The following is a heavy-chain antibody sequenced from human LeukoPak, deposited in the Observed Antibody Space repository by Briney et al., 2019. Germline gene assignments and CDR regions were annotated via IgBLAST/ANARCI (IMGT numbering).Heavy chain of an antibody. CDR3: ARAYCSSTSCYGRSWFDP. CDR1: GYTLTGYY. CDR2: INPNSGGT. Sequence: ASVKVSCKASGYTLTGYYIHWVRQAPGQGLEWMGWINPNSGGTNYAQKFQGRVTMTRDTSISTAYMELSRLRSDDTAVYYCARAYCSSTSCYGRSWFDPWGQGTLVTVSS. D-gene: IGHD2-2*01. J-gene: IGHJ5*02. V-gene: IGHV1-2*02.